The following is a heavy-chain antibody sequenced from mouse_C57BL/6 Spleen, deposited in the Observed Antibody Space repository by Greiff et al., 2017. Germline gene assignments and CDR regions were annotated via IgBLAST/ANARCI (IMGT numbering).Heavy chain of an antibody. D-gene: IGHD2-2*01. CDR1: GYSFTDYN. Sequence: EVKLMESGPELVKPGASVKISCKASGYSFTDYNMNWVKQSNGKSLEWIGVINPNYGTTSYNQKFKGKATLTVDQSSSTAYMQLNSLTSEDSAVYYCARGVTTRGPCAMDYWGQGTSVTVSS. J-gene: IGHJ4*01. CDR2: INPNYGTT. CDR3: ARGVTTRGPCAMDY. V-gene: IGHV1-39*01.